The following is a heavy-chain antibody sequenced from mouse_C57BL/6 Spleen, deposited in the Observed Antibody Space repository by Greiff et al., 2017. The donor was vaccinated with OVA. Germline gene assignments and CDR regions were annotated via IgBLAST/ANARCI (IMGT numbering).Heavy chain of an antibody. V-gene: IGHV1-80*01. D-gene: IGHD2-4*01. CDR1: GYAFSSYW. CDR2: IYPGDGGT. Sequence: QVQLQQSGAELVKPGASVKISCKASGYAFSSYWMNWVKQRPGKGLEWIGQIYPGDGGTNYNGKFKGKATLTADKSSSTAYMQLSSLTSEDSSVYFCASYDYQYYFGDWGQGTTLTVSS. J-gene: IGHJ2*01. CDR3: ASYDYQYYFGD.